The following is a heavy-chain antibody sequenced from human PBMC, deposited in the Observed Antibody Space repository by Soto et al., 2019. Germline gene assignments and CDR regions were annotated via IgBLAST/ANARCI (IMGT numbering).Heavy chain of an antibody. J-gene: IGHJ5*02. CDR2: ISSSSSTI. D-gene: IGHD6-13*01. CDR3: AREDRYSSSRWIDP. V-gene: IGHV3-48*01. Sequence: GESLKISCAASGFTFSSYSMNWVRQAPGKGLEWVSYISSSSSTIYYADSVKGRFTISRDNAKNSLYLQMNSLRAEDTAVYYCAREDRYSSSRWIDPWGQGTLVTVSS. CDR1: GFTFSSYS.